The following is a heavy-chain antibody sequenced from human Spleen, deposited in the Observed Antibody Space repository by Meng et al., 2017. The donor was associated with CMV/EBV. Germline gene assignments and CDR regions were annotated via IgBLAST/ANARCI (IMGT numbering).Heavy chain of an antibody. CDR1: GHTFTTSW. CDR3: ARVGVSSGYYSLDY. J-gene: IGHJ4*02. V-gene: IGHV3-74*01. CDR2: INSDGSST. D-gene: IGHD3-22*01. Sequence: GESLKISCKGSGHTFTTSWIGWVRQAPGKGLVWVSRINSDGSSTSYADSVKGRFTISRDNAKNSLYLQMNSLRAEDTAVYYCARVGVSSGYYSLDYWGQGTLVTVSS.